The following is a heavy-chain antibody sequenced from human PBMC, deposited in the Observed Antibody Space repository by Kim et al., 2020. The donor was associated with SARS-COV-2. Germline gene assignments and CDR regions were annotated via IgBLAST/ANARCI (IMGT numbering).Heavy chain of an antibody. D-gene: IGHD1-26*01. V-gene: IGHV3-21*01. CDR1: GFTFSSYS. J-gene: IGHJ3*02. CDR3: ARVGVGAPGVFAFDI. Sequence: GGSLRLSCAASGFTFSSYSMNWVRQAPGKGLEWVSSISSSSSYIYYADSVKGRFTISRDNAKNSLYLQMNSLRAEDTAVYYCARVGVGAPGVFAFDIWGQGTMVTVSS. CDR2: ISSSSSYI.